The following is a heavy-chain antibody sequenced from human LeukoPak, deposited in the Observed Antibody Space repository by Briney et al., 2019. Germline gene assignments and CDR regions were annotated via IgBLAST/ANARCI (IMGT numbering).Heavy chain of an antibody. D-gene: IGHD2-2*01. Sequence: GGSLRLSCAASGFTFSSYSMNWVRQAPGKGLEWVSSISSSSSYIYYADSVKGRFTISRDNAKNSLYLQMNSLRAEDTAVYYCAKGLVVPAASWFDPWGQGTLVTVSS. CDR3: AKGLVVPAASWFDP. CDR1: GFTFSSYS. V-gene: IGHV3-21*04. CDR2: ISSSSSYI. J-gene: IGHJ5*02.